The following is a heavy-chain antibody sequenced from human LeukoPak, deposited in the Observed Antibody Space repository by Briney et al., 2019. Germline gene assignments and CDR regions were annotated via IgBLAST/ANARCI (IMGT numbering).Heavy chain of an antibody. D-gene: IGHD4-17*01. CDR2: ISSSSSYI. CDR1: GFTFSSYS. J-gene: IGHJ4*02. Sequence: GGSLRLSCAASGFTFSSYSRNWVRQAPGKGLEWVSSISSSSSYIYYADSVKGRFTISRDNAKNSLYLQMNSLRAEDTAVYYCARDQVNDYGDYAEVYWGQGTLVTVSS. CDR3: ARDQVNDYGDYAEVY. V-gene: IGHV3-21*01.